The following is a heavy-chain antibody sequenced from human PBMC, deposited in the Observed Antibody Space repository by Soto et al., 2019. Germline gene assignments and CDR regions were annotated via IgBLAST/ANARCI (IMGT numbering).Heavy chain of an antibody. J-gene: IGHJ4*02. V-gene: IGHV1-69*13. Sequence: SVKVSCKASGGAFSSYAISWVRRAPGQGLEWMGGIIPIFGTANYAQKFQGRVTITADESTSTAYMELSSLRSEDTAVYYCAREDQSRVATIPAGLDYWGQGTLVTVSS. CDR2: IIPIFGTA. D-gene: IGHD5-12*01. CDR3: AREDQSRVATIPAGLDY. CDR1: GGAFSSYA.